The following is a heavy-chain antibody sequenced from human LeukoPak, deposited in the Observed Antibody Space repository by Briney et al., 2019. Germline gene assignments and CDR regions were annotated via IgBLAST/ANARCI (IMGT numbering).Heavy chain of an antibody. V-gene: IGHV3-13*01. CDR1: GFTLSSYD. J-gene: IGHJ6*03. Sequence: PGGSLRLSCAASGFTLSSYDMHWVRQATGKGLEWVSAIGTAGDTYYPGSVKGRFTISRENAKNSLYLQMNSLRAGDTAVYYCARGFYGDSSYYYYYMDVWGKGTTVTVSS. CDR3: ARGFYGDSSYYYYYMDV. CDR2: IGTAGDT. D-gene: IGHD3-22*01.